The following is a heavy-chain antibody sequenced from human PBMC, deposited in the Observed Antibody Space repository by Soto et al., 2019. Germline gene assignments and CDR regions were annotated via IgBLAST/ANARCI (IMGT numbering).Heavy chain of an antibody. J-gene: IGHJ5*02. CDR1: GGTFSSYA. Sequence: QVQLVQSGAEVKKPGSSVKVSCKASGGTFSSYAISWVRQAPGQGLEWMGGIIPIFGTANYAQKFQGRVTITADESTSTAYMELSSLRSEDTAVYYCAKHPTKYSGSSDSWFDPWGQGTLVTVSS. CDR3: AKHPTKYSGSSDSWFDP. CDR2: IIPIFGTA. V-gene: IGHV1-69*01. D-gene: IGHD6-6*01.